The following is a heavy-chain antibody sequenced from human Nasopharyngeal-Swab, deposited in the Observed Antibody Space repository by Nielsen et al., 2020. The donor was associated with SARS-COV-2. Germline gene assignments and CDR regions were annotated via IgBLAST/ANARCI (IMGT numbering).Heavy chain of an antibody. Sequence: SETLSLTCTVSGGSISSSSYYWGWIRQPPGKGLEWIGSIYYSGSTYYNPSLKSRVTMSVDTSKNQFSLKLSSVTAADTAVYYCARDLGGLLVATGGTDYWGQGTLVTVSS. CDR1: GGSISSSSYY. CDR2: IYYSGST. CDR3: ARDLGGLLVATGGTDY. J-gene: IGHJ4*02. V-gene: IGHV4-39*07. D-gene: IGHD5-12*01.